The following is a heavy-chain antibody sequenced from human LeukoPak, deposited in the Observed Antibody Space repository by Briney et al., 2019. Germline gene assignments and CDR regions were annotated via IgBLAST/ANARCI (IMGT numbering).Heavy chain of an antibody. V-gene: IGHV3-30*01. CDR2: ISYDGSNK. J-gene: IGHJ6*03. CDR1: GFSVNSFC. Sequence: PWGFLRLFCGGPGFSVNSFCLHLGRHAPSQGPEWGAGISYDGSNKYYADSVKGRFTISRDNSKNTLYLQMNSLRAEDTAVYYCARDRGSYRHYYMDVWGKGTTVTVSS. CDR3: ARDRGSYRHYYMDV. D-gene: IGHD1-26*01.